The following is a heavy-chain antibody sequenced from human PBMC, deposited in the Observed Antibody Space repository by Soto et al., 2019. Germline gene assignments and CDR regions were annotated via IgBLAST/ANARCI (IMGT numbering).Heavy chain of an antibody. Sequence: GGSLRRSWAASGFTFSAYEMNWGRQAPGKGLEWVSYIDVSGNTIYYADSVKGRFTISRDNAKNSLFLQMNSLRVEDTAFYYCARSPFLECNWAQGTLVTVSS. V-gene: IGHV3-48*03. J-gene: IGHJ4*02. CDR2: IDVSGNTI. D-gene: IGHD3-3*02. CDR1: GFTFSAYE. CDR3: ARSPFLECN.